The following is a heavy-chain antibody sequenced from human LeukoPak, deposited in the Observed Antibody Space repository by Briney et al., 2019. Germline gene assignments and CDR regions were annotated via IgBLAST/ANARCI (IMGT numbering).Heavy chain of an antibody. CDR1: GDSISSSNSY. J-gene: IGHJ4*02. Sequence: SETLSLTCTVSGDSISSSNSYWGWVRQPPGKGLEWIGSIYKSAYYNRSLQSRVTMSVDTSTNQISLKMTSVTAADTAIYYCARHTWQWLPFDDWGQGTQVTISS. CDR2: IYKSA. V-gene: IGHV4-39*07. D-gene: IGHD5-12*01. CDR3: ARHTWQWLPFDD.